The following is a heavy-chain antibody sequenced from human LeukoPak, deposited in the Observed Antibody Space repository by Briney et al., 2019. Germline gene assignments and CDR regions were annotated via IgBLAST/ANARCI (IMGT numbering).Heavy chain of an antibody. J-gene: IGHJ6*02. CDR2: IIPILGIA. D-gene: IGHD3-10*01. Sequence: GASVKVSCKASGGTFSSYAISWVRQAPGQGLEWMGRIIPILGIANYAQKFQGRVTITADKSTSTAYMELSSLRSEDTAVYYCARAHYYGSGSYYNGGYYYYGMDVWGQGTTVTVSS. V-gene: IGHV1-69*04. CDR1: GGTFSSYA. CDR3: ARAHYYGSGSYYNGGYYYYGMDV.